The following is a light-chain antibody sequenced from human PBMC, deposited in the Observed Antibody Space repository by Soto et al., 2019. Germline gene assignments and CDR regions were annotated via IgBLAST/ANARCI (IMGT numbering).Light chain of an antibody. CDR2: AAS. Sequence: AIHFTQSPSSLSASVVDIITITCRASQDISNDLGWFQQKPGKAPKLLIYAASILQTGVPSRFSGSGSGSAGSITITSLQTEDGSTYYCLQAYSSPITFGQGTRLEIK. V-gene: IGKV1-6*02. CDR3: LQAYSSPIT. J-gene: IGKJ5*01. CDR1: QDISND.